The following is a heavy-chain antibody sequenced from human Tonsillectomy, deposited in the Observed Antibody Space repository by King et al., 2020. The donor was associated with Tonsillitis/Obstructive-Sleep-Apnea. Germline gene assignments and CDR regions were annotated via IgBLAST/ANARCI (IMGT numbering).Heavy chain of an antibody. V-gene: IGHV3-7*01. CDR2: IKQDGSEK. Sequence: VQLVESGGGLVQPGGSLRLSCAASGFTFTSYWMSWVRQAPGKGLEWVANIKQDGSEKNYVDSVKGRFTISRDNAKNSLYLQMNSLRAEDTAVYYCASSHGRLQYSNFDYWGQGSLVTVSS. CDR1: GFTFTSYW. D-gene: IGHD4-11*01. CDR3: ASSHGRLQYSNFDY. J-gene: IGHJ4*02.